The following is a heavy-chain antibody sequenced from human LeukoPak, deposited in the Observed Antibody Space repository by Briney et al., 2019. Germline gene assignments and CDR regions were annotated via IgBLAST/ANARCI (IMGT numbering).Heavy chain of an antibody. J-gene: IGHJ6*03. Sequence: GGSLRLSCAASGFTFSDYYMSWIRQVPGKGLEWVSYIGRSGTTIHYADSVKGRFTTSRDNAKNTLYLQMNSLRAEDTAVYYCAKGSYDSSGYIPYYYYYYYMDVWGKGTTVTVSS. CDR1: GFTFSDYY. D-gene: IGHD3-22*01. CDR2: IGRSGTTI. V-gene: IGHV3-11*01. CDR3: AKGSYDSSGYIPYYYYYYYMDV.